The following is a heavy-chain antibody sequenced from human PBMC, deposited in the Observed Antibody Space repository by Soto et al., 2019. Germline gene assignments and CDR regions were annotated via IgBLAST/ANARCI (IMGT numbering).Heavy chain of an antibody. J-gene: IGHJ1*01. CDR1: GGSISSGGYY. V-gene: IGHV4-31*03. CDR2: IYYSGST. Sequence: LTRTVSGGSISSGGYYWSWIRQHPGKGLEWIGYIYYSGSTYYNPSLKSRVTISVDTSKNQFSLKLSSVTAADTAVYYCARAQEPEYFQHWGQGTLVTVSS. CDR3: ARAQEPEYFQH.